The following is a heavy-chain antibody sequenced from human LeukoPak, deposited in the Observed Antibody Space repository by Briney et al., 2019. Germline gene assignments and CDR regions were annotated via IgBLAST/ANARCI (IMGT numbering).Heavy chain of an antibody. V-gene: IGHV4-59*01. Sequence: SETLSLTCTVSGGSISSYYWSWIRQPPGKGLEWIGYIYYSGSTNYNPSLKSRVTISVDTSKNQFSLELSSVTAADTAVYYCARAGCGGDCYYDAFDIWGQGTMVTVSS. J-gene: IGHJ3*02. CDR1: GGSISSYY. CDR2: IYYSGST. D-gene: IGHD2-21*02. CDR3: ARAGCGGDCYYDAFDI.